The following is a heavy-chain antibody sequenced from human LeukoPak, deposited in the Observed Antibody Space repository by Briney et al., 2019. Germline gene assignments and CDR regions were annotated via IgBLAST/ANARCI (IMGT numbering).Heavy chain of an antibody. J-gene: IGHJ4*02. CDR2: IWYDGSNQ. V-gene: IGHV3-33*01. D-gene: IGHD1-14*01. CDR3: TTHLPYNY. Sequence: GRSLRLSCAASGFTFSDYGMHWVRQAPGKGLEWVTVIWYDGSNQYYADSVKGRFTISRDNSKNTLYLQMNSLKTEDTAVYYCTTHLPYNYWGQGTLVTVSS. CDR1: GFTFSDYG.